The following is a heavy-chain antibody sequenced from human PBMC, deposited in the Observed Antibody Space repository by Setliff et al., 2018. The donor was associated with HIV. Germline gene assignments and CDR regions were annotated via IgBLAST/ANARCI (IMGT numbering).Heavy chain of an antibody. V-gene: IGHV1-69*13. Sequence: SVKVSCKASGGTFSSYAISWVRQAPGQGLEWMGGIIPIFGTANYAQKFQGRVTITADESTSTAYMELSSLRSEDTAVYYCARDDLYGSGSMGCFDYWGQGTLVTVSS. CDR3: ARDDLYGSGSMGCFDY. D-gene: IGHD3-10*01. CDR2: IIPIFGTA. CDR1: GGTFSSYA. J-gene: IGHJ4*02.